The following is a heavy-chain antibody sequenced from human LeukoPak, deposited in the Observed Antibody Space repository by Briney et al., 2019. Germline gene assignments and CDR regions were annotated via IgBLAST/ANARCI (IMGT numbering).Heavy chain of an antibody. D-gene: IGHD2-21*02. J-gene: IGHJ6*02. Sequence: ASVKVSCKASGGTFSSYAISWVRQAPGQGLEWMGRIIPILGIANHAQKFQGKVTITADKTTSTAQMELSSLRSEDTAVYYCARCIGQKTAIYYYGMDVWGQGTTVTVSS. V-gene: IGHV1-69*04. CDR3: ARCIGQKTAIYYYGMDV. CDR1: GGTFSSYA. CDR2: IIPILGIA.